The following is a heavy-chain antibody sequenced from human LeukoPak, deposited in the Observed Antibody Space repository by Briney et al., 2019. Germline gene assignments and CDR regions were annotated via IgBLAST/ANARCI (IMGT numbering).Heavy chain of an antibody. J-gene: IGHJ4*02. CDR2: IDPSSTYI. CDR3: VRDNPRCCGVIPTNIDDY. V-gene: IGHV3-21*01. CDR1: RFTFSSYT. Sequence: GGSLRLSCSASRFTFSSYTMNWVRQAPGKGLEWVSSIDPSSTYIYYADSVKGRFTISRDNAQNSLYLQMNSLRAEDTAVYYCVRDNPRCCGVIPTNIDDYWGQGTLVTVSS. D-gene: IGHD2-21*01.